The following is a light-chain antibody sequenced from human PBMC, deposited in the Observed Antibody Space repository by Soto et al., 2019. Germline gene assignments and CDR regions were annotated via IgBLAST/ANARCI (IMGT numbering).Light chain of an antibody. J-gene: IGKJ2*03. Sequence: EIVLTQSPGTLSLSPGERATLSCRASQTITSNFLAWYQQKPGQAPSLLIYGASTRAAGAPDRFSGSGSGTDFTLTITRLEPEDFAVYYCQQYGRSPLMYSFGQGTKLGVK. V-gene: IGKV3-20*01. CDR2: GAS. CDR3: QQYGRSPLMYS. CDR1: QTITSNF.